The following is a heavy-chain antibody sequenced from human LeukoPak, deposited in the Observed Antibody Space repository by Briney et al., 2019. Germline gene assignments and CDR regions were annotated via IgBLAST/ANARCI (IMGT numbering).Heavy chain of an antibody. CDR1: GFTFSSYA. CDR3: ATMGYDFWSGYWPDY. V-gene: IGHV3-23*01. CDR2: FSGSGGST. J-gene: IGHJ4*02. D-gene: IGHD3-3*01. Sequence: GGSLRLSCAASGFTFSSYAMSCVRQAPGKGLEWVSTFSGSGGSTEYADSVKGRFTISRDNSKNTLYLQMDSLGAEDTAEYYCATMGYDFWSGYWPDYWGQGTLVTVSS.